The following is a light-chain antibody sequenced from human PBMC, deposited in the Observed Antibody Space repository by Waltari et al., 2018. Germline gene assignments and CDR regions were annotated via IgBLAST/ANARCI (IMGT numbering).Light chain of an antibody. CDR2: DIN. V-gene: IGLV2-11*01. CDR3: CSCVGRNIYWV. J-gene: IGLJ3*02. CDR1: RSDVGANNF. Sequence: QSALTQPRSVSGSPGPSVTISCTGTRSDVGANNFVSWYQHHPDKAPKLIIYDINKRPSGVPDRFSGSKSGNTASLTISGLQAEDEADYYCCSCVGRNIYWVFGGGTKLTVL.